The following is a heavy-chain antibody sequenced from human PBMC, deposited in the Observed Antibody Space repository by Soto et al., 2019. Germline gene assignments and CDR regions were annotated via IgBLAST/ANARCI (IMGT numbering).Heavy chain of an antibody. V-gene: IGHV5-51*01. CDR2: IHLGDSDT. Sequence: PGESLKISCEGSGYRFTSYWIGWVRQMPGKGLEWMGIIHLGDSDTRYSPSFQGQVTISVDKSISTAYLQWSSLKASDTAMYYCATLKRGPYYFDYWGQGTRVTVSS. CDR1: GYRFTSYW. CDR3: ATLKRGPYYFDY. D-gene: IGHD3-16*01. J-gene: IGHJ4*02.